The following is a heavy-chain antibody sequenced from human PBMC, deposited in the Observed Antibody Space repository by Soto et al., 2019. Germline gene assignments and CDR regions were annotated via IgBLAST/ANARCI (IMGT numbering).Heavy chain of an antibody. J-gene: IGHJ4*02. Sequence: TETLSLTCTVSGGSISSSSYYWGWIRQPPGKGLEWIGSIYYSGSTYYNPSLESRVTISVDTSKSQFSLKLSSVTAADTAVYYCARVPNYYDTSGYVYWGQGTLVTVSS. CDR2: IYYSGST. D-gene: IGHD3-22*01. CDR1: GGSISSSSYY. V-gene: IGHV4-39*01. CDR3: ARVPNYYDTSGYVY.